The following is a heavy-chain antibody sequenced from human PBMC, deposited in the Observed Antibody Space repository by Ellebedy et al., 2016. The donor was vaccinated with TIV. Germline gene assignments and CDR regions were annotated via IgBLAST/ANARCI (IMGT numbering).Heavy chain of an antibody. CDR1: GFTFSSYW. CDR2: INSDGSST. D-gene: IGHD3-22*01. J-gene: IGHJ6*02. CDR3: ARNLITRYYVLGYYYSYGMDV. Sequence: PGGSLRLSCAASGFTFSSYWMHWVRQAPGKGLVWVSRINSDGSSTNYADSVKGRFTISRDNAKNTMYLHMNSLRAEDTAVYYCARNLITRYYVLGYYYSYGMDVWGQGTTVTVSS. V-gene: IGHV3-74*01.